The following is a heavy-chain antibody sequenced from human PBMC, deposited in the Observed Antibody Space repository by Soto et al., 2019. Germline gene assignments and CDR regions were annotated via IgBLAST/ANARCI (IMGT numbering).Heavy chain of an antibody. Sequence: GGSLRLSCAVSGLTFSNYGMHWVRQAPGKGLEWVAVIWYDGNNKNYADSVKGRFTISKDNSKNMLYLEMNSLRVEDTAVYYCATGVGYSGFWGQGTLVTVSS. D-gene: IGHD5-12*01. V-gene: IGHV3-33*01. CDR2: IWYDGNNK. CDR3: ATGVGYSGF. J-gene: IGHJ4*02. CDR1: GLTFSNYG.